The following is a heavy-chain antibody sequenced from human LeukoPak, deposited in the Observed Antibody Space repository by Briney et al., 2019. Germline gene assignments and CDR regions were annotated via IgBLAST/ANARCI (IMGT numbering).Heavy chain of an antibody. Sequence: GGSLRLSCAASAFTFSSYTMNWVRQAPGKGLEWVSYISSSSSTIYYADSVKGRFTISRDSAKNSLYLQMNSLRVEDTAVYYCARDYYYDRHDYWGQGTLVTVSS. CDR1: AFTFSSYT. V-gene: IGHV3-48*01. J-gene: IGHJ4*02. D-gene: IGHD3-22*01. CDR3: ARDYYYDRHDY. CDR2: ISSSSSTI.